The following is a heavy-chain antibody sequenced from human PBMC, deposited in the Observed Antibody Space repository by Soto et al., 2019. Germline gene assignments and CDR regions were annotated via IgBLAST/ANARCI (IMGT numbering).Heavy chain of an antibody. V-gene: IGHV3-30-3*01. CDR3: ARERDCSSTSCYKFKYYGMDV. CDR2: ISYDGSNK. J-gene: IGHJ6*02. Sequence: EGSLRLSCAASGFTFSSYAMHWVRQAPGKGLEWVAVISYDGSNKYYADSVKGRFTISRDNSKNTLYLQMNSLRAEDTAVYYCARERDCSSTSCYKFKYYGMDVWGQGTTVTVSS. D-gene: IGHD2-2*02. CDR1: GFTFSSYA.